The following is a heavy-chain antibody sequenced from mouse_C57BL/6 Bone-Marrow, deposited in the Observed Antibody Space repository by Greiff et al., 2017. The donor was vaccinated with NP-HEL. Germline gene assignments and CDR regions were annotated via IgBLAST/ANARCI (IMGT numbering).Heavy chain of an antibody. Sequence: QVQLQQSGPELVKPGASVKISCKASGYAFSSSWMNWVKQRPGKGLEWIGRIYPGDGDTNYNGKFKGKATLTADKSSSTAYMQLSSLTSEDSAVYFCARSTGTGFAYWGQGTRVTVSA. V-gene: IGHV1-82*01. CDR2: IYPGDGDT. CDR1: GYAFSSSW. CDR3: ARSTGTGFAY. J-gene: IGHJ3*01. D-gene: IGHD4-1*01.